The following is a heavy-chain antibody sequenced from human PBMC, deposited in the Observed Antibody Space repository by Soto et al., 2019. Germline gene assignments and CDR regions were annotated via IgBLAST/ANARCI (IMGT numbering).Heavy chain of an antibody. Sequence: SETLSLTCAVYGGSFSDYYWTWIRQPPGKGLEWTGVIFRGGGPNYNPSLKSRVTISVDTSKNQFSLKLSSVTAADTAVYYCARDQRHGSGSYYFGSNYYYYGMDVWGQGTTVTVSS. CDR2: IFRGGGP. D-gene: IGHD3-10*01. V-gene: IGHV4-34*12. J-gene: IGHJ6*02. CDR1: GGSFSDYY. CDR3: ARDQRHGSGSYYFGSNYYYYGMDV.